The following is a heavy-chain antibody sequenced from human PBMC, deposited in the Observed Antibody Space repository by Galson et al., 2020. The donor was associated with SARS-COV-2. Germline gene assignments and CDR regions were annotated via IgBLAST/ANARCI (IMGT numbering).Heavy chain of an antibody. V-gene: IGHV3-30*01. Sequence: GESLKISCAASGFTFSSYAMHWVRQAPGKGLEWVAVISYDGSNKYYADSVKGRFTISRDNSKNTLYLQMNSLRAEDTAVYYCASPKSGSYFSWFDPWCQGTLVTVSS. D-gene: IGHD1-26*01. CDR3: ASPKSGSYFSWFDP. CDR1: GFTFSSYA. J-gene: IGHJ5*02. CDR2: ISYDGSNK.